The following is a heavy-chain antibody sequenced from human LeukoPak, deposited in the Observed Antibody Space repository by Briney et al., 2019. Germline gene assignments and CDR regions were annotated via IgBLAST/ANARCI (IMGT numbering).Heavy chain of an antibody. V-gene: IGHV3-30*02. J-gene: IGHJ4*02. CDR3: AKDRQGSQSSGEDY. Sequence: PGGSLRLSCAASGFSFSSYDMYWVRQAPGKGLEWVAFIRYDGNNKYYADSVKGRFTISRDNSNNTLYLQMNSLRAEDTAVYYCAKDRQGSQSSGEDYWGQGTLVTVSS. D-gene: IGHD7-27*01. CDR1: GFSFSSYD. CDR2: IRYDGNNK.